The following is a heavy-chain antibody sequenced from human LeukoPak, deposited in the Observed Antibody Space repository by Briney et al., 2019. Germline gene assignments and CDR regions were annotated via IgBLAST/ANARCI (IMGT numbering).Heavy chain of an antibody. D-gene: IGHD3-22*01. V-gene: IGHV4-30-4*01. Sequence: PSETLSLTCTVSGGSISSGDYYWSWIRQPPGKDLEWIGYIYYSGSTYYNPSLKSRVTISVDTSKNQFSLKLSSVTAADTAVYYCARLKTRSYYDSSGYGMDVWGQGTTVTVSS. CDR2: IYYSGST. J-gene: IGHJ6*02. CDR3: ARLKTRSYYDSSGYGMDV. CDR1: GGSISSGDYY.